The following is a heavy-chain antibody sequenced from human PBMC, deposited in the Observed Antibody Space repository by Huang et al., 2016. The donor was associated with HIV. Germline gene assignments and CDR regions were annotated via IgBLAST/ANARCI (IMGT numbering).Heavy chain of an antibody. CDR1: GGSVSGHY. V-gene: IGHV4-34*01. J-gene: IGHJ2*01. D-gene: IGHD6-13*01. Sequence: QVQLQQWGAGLLKPSETLSLTCAVYGGSVSGHYWSWIRQPPGKGLEWNAEINDNGYTNCNPSLKSRVTISVHTSRNQFSLKLNSVTAADAAVYYCARASWYEPRSWYFGLWGRGTLVTVSS. CDR3: ARASWYEPRSWYFGL. CDR2: INDNGYT.